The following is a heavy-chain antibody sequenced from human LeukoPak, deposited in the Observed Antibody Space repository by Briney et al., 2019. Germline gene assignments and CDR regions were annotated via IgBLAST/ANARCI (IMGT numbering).Heavy chain of an antibody. CDR2: ISYSGST. V-gene: IGHV4-59*01. D-gene: IGHD6-19*01. CDR1: GGSITTYY. Sequence: PSETLSLTCTVSGGSITTYYWSWIRQPPGKGLEWIGYISYSGSTNNNPSLKSRVTTSLDTSKNQLSLKLTSVTAADSAVYYCAGSSSWSGVLDYWGQGTLVTVSS. J-gene: IGHJ4*02. CDR3: AGSSSWSGVLDY.